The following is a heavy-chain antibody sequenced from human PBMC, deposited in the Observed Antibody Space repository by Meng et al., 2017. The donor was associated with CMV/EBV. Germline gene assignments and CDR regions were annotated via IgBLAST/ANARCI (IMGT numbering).Heavy chain of an antibody. CDR2: IYYSGST. CDR3: ARVGRTSCYDY. V-gene: IGHV4-30-4*08. D-gene: IGHD2-2*01. Sequence: HVQLQESGPGLLKPSQPLSLSRTVFGGSISSGDYYWSWIRQPPGKGLEWIGYIYYSGSTYYNPSLKSRVTISVDTSKNQFSLKLSSVTAADTAVYYCARVGRTSCYDYWGQGTLVTVSS. J-gene: IGHJ4*02. CDR1: GGSISSGDYY.